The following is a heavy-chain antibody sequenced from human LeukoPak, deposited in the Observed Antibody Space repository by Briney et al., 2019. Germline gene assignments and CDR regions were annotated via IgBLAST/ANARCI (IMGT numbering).Heavy chain of an antibody. Sequence: ASVKVSCKASGYTFTGYYMHWVRQAPGQGLEWMGWINPNSGGTNYAQKFQGRVTMTRDTSISTAYMELSRLRSDDTAVYYCARSGGYYTGPVGSSTRFDYWGQGTLVTVSS. CDR2: INPNSGGT. D-gene: IGHD3-3*01. J-gene: IGHJ4*02. CDR1: GYTFTGYY. CDR3: ARSGGYYTGPVGSSTRFDY. V-gene: IGHV1-2*02.